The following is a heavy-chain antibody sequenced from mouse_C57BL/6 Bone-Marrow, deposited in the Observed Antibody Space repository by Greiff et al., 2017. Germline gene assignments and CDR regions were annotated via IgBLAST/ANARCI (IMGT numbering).Heavy chain of an antibody. CDR1: GYTFTDYE. D-gene: IGHD4-1*01. V-gene: IGHV1-15*01. CDR3: TRGQWDDGDY. CDR2: IDPETGGT. J-gene: IGHJ2*01. Sequence: VQLQQSGAELVRPGASVTLSCKASGYTFTDYEMHWVKQTPVHGLEWIGAIDPETGGTAYNQKFKGKAILTADKSSSTAYMELRSLTSEDSAVYYCTRGQWDDGDYWGQGTTLTVSS.